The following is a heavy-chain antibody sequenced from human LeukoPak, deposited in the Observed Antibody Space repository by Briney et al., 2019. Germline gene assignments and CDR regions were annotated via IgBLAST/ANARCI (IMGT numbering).Heavy chain of an antibody. Sequence: GGSLRHSCAASGFTVSGNYMSWVRQAPGKGLEWVSVFYRGGSTYYADYVKGRFTISRHNSKNTLYLQMNSRRAEGTAVYYCARDRSSGSYFDAFDIWGQGTMVTVSS. D-gene: IGHD1-26*01. V-gene: IGHV3-53*04. J-gene: IGHJ3*02. CDR1: GFTVSGNY. CDR3: ARDRSSGSYFDAFDI. CDR2: FYRGGST.